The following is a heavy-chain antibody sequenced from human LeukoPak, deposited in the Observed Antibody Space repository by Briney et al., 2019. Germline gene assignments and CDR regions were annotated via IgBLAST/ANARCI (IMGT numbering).Heavy chain of an antibody. CDR3: VRRRGTWYFDL. D-gene: IGHD3-16*01. Sequence: PGGSLRLSCGASGVTFSSYGMSWVRQAPGKGLEWVANINLDGSEKYYVDCVKGLFTISIDNAKHSLSLQMNRLRAEDTAVYYCVRRRGTWYFDLWGRGTLVTVSS. V-gene: IGHV3-7*01. CDR1: GVTFSSYG. CDR2: INLDGSEK. J-gene: IGHJ2*01.